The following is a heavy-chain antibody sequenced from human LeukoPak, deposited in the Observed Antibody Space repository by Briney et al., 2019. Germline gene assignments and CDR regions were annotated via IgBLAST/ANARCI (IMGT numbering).Heavy chain of an antibody. V-gene: IGHV3-23*01. CDR3: AKNVEHGYTAPHYFDY. Sequence: TGGSLRLSCAASGFTFSSYAMSWVRQAPGKGLDWVSAISGSGGSSYYADSVKGRFTISRDNSKNTLYLQMNSLRAEDTAVYYCAKNVEHGYTAPHYFDYWGQGTLVTVSS. D-gene: IGHD5-24*01. CDR1: GFTFSSYA. J-gene: IGHJ4*02. CDR2: ISGSGGSS.